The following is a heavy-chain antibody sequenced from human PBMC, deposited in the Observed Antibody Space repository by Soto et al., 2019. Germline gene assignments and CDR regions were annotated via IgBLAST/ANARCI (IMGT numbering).Heavy chain of an antibody. CDR1: GFTFDDYA. J-gene: IGHJ3*02. CDR2: ISWNSDNI. Sequence: QTGGSLRLSCAASGFTFDDYAMHWVRQAPGKGLEWVSGISWNSDNIGYADSVKGRFTISRDNVKNSLYLQMNSLRAEDTALYYCAKDLYSNYGDAFDIWGQGTMVTVS. V-gene: IGHV3-9*01. CDR3: AKDLYSNYGDAFDI. D-gene: IGHD4-4*01.